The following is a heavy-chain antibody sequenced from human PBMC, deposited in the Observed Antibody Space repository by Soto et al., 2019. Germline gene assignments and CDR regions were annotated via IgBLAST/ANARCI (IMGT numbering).Heavy chain of an antibody. J-gene: IGHJ4*02. V-gene: IGHV1-69*01. CDR3: ARGDTAMVRGDFDY. CDR1: GGTFSSYA. CDR2: IIPIFGTA. D-gene: IGHD5-18*01. Sequence: QVQLVQSGAEVKKPGSSVKVSCKASGGTFSSYAISWVRQAPGQGLEWTGGIIPIFGTANYAQKFQGRVTITADESTSTAYMELSSLRSEDTAVYYCARGDTAMVRGDFDYWGQGTLVTVSS.